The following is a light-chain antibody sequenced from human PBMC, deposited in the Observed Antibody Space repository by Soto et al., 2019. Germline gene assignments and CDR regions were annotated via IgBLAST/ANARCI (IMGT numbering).Light chain of an antibody. CDR2: DVG. Sequence: LTPPRSLSGSPGQSVTISCTGTSSDVGAYNYVSWYQQHPGKAPKLTTYDVGKRPSGVPDRFSGSKSGNTASLTISGLQAEDEADYYCCSYADNYSYVFGTGTKVTVL. CDR1: SSDVGAYNY. J-gene: IGLJ1*01. V-gene: IGLV2-11*01. CDR3: CSYADNYSYV.